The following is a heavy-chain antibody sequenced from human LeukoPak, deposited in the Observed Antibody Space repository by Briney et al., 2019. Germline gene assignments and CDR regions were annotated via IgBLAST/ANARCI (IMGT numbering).Heavy chain of an antibody. CDR2: ISSSSSYI. D-gene: IGHD2-2*01. Sequence: GGSLRLSCAASGFTFSSYSMNWVRQAPGKGLEWVSSISSSSSYIYYADSVKGRFTISRDNAKNSLYLQMNSLRAEDTAVYYCARDDKRCSSTSCYLVSDYWGQGTLVTVSS. CDR1: GFTFSSYS. CDR3: ARDDKRCSSTSCYLVSDY. J-gene: IGHJ4*02. V-gene: IGHV3-21*01.